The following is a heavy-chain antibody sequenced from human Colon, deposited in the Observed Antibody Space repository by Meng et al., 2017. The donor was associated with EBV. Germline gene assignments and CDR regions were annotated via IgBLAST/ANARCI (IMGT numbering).Heavy chain of an antibody. CDR1: GESITSGYYY. J-gene: IGHJ5*02. D-gene: IGHD2-21*02. V-gene: IGHV4-30-4*01. CDR2: IYYSGST. CDR3: AREIPGVTPAPNWFGP. Sequence: VHLWERCPGLVGPSQTLSLTCVVSGESITSGYYYWSWIRQPPGKGLEWIGYIYYSGSTYYNPSLESRLTISVDTSKNHFSLQLSSVTAADTAVYFCAREIPGVTPAPNWFGPWGQGSLVTVSS.